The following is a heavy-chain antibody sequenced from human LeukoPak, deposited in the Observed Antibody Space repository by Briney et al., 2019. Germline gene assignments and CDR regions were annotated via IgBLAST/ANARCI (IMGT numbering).Heavy chain of an antibody. V-gene: IGHV3-7*01. Sequence: GGSLRLSCAASGFTFSSYWMSWVRQAPGKGLEWVANIKQDGSEKYYVDPVKGRFTISRDNAKNSLYLQMNSLRAEDTAVYYCARDIIYDFWSGYYPDWFDPWGQGTLVTVSS. CDR1: GFTFSSYW. CDR3: ARDIIYDFWSGYYPDWFDP. D-gene: IGHD3-3*01. J-gene: IGHJ5*02. CDR2: IKQDGSEK.